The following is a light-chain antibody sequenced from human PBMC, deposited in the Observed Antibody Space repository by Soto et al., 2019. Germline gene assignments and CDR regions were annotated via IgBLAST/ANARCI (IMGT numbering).Light chain of an antibody. Sequence: IELTQSPATLSLSPGEIATLSCRASQTVSSSLAWYQQKPGQAPRIIIYEASNRATGIPARFSGSWSGADCTLTISSLEPEDVALYYCQQHINWPLTLGGGTKVDIK. CDR1: QTVSSS. J-gene: IGKJ4*01. CDR2: EAS. V-gene: IGKV3-11*01. CDR3: QQHINWPLT.